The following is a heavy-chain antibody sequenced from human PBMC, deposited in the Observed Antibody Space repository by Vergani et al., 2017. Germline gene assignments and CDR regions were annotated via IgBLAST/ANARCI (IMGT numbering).Heavy chain of an antibody. D-gene: IGHD4-11*01. CDR2: IYYSGST. V-gene: IGHV4-34*01. J-gene: IGHJ3*02. Sequence: QVQLQQWGAGLLKPSETLSLTCAVYGGSFSGYYWGWIRQPPGKGLEWIGSIYYSGSTYYNPSLKSRVTISVDTSKNQFSLKLSSVTAADTAVYYCAREGQKDDYSNYRDAFDIWGQGTMVTVSS. CDR1: GGSFSGYY. CDR3: AREGQKDDYSNYRDAFDI.